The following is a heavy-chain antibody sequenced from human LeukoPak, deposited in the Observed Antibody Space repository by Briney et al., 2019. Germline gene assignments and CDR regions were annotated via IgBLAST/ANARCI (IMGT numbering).Heavy chain of an antibody. J-gene: IGHJ4*02. D-gene: IGHD6-13*01. V-gene: IGHV4-4*07. Sequence: PSETLSLTCTVSGGSISSYYWSWIRQPAGKGLEWIGRIYTSGSTNYNPSLKSRVTMSVDTSKSQFSLKLSSVTAADTAVYYCASQKSGNPRIAAAGSFDYWGQGTLVTVSS. CDR1: GGSISSYY. CDR3: ASQKSGNPRIAAAGSFDY. CDR2: IYTSGST.